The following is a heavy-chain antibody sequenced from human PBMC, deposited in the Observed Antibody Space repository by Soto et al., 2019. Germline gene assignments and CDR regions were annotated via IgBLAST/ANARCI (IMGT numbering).Heavy chain of an antibody. CDR2: IYYSGST. J-gene: IGHJ5*02. CDR3: ARPSSGDSSGYYYWFDP. Sequence: SETLSLTCTVSGGSISSSSYYWGWIRQPPGKGLEWIGSIYYSGSTYYNPSLKSRVTISVDTSKNQFSLKLSIVTAADTAVYYCARPSSGDSSGYYYWFDPWGQGTLVTVSS. D-gene: IGHD3-22*01. CDR1: GGSISSSSYY. V-gene: IGHV4-39*01.